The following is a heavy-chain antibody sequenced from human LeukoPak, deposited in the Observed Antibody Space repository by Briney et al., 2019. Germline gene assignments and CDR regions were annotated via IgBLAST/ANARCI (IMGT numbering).Heavy chain of an antibody. Sequence: ASETLSLTCTVSGGSISSGDYYWSWIRQPPGKGLEWIGYIYYSGSTYYNPSLKSRVTISVDTSKNQFSLKLSSVTAADTAVYYCARGYNVRGYYYYYYMDVWGKRTTVTVSS. CDR2: IYYSGST. D-gene: IGHD1-1*01. CDR1: GGSISSGDYY. V-gene: IGHV4-30-4*02. J-gene: IGHJ6*03. CDR3: ARGYNVRGYYYYYYMDV.